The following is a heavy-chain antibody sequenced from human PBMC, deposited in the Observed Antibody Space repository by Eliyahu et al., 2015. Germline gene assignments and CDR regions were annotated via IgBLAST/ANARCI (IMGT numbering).Heavy chain of an antibody. Sequence: EVQLVESGGGLVQPGGSLRLSCAASGFTFSXSWXPWXRXAPGKGLVGVXRINSDGSSTSYADSVKGRFTISRDNAEKTLYLQMNSLRVEDTAVYYCAVIAARGAFGSADRFDNWGQGTLVTVSS. CDR2: INSDGSST. D-gene: IGHD6-6*01. CDR1: GFTFSXSW. J-gene: IGHJ4*02. CDR3: AVIAARGAFGSADRFDN. V-gene: IGHV3-74*01.